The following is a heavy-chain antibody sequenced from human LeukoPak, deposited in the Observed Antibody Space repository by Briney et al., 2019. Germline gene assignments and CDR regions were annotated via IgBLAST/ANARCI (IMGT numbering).Heavy chain of an antibody. CDR3: ARDSSAFYGSEYFQH. CDR1: NYTFSNYG. J-gene: IGHJ1*01. V-gene: IGHV1-18*01. Sequence: GASVKVSCKTSNYTFSNYGITWVRQAPGQGLEWMGWIGAYSGNSEFAQEFQGRITMTTDASSGTAYMELTNLTSDDTAVYFCARDSSAFYGSEYFQHWGQGTLVTVSS. CDR2: IGAYSGNS. D-gene: IGHD6-19*01.